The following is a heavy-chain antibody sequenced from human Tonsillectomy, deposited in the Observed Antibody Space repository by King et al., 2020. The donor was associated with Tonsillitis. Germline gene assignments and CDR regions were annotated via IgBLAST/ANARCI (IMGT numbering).Heavy chain of an antibody. J-gene: IGHJ5*02. D-gene: IGHD6-13*01. CDR1: GGSMFTYY. CDR3: ARDIPAGGTKFDP. Sequence: QLQESGPGLVKPSETLSLTCTVSGGSMFTYYWSWIRKPAGKGLEWNGRIHTSGTTDYNPSLKSRVTMSVDTSKNQFSLRLNSVTAADTAVYYCARDIPAGGTKFDPWGQGTLVTVSS. V-gene: IGHV4-4*07. CDR2: IHTSGTT.